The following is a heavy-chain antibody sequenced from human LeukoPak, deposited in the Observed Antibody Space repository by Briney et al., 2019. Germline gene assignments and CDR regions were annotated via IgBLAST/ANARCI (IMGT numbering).Heavy chain of an antibody. D-gene: IGHD3-10*01. CDR3: ARRYYYGFNAFDI. Sequence: GESLKISCNGSGYSFTSYWIGWVRQMPGKGLEWLGIIYPGDSDTRYSPSFQGQVTISADKSISTAYLQWSSLKASDTAMYYCARRYYYGFNAFDIWGQGTMVTVSS. J-gene: IGHJ3*02. CDR2: IYPGDSDT. CDR1: GYSFTSYW. V-gene: IGHV5-51*01.